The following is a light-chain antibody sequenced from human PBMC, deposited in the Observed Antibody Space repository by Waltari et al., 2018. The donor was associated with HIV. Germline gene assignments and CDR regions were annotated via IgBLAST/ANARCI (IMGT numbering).Light chain of an antibody. J-gene: IGLJ2*01. CDR2: SDD. CDR3: ATWDGSLNGVL. V-gene: IGLV1-44*01. CDR1: KSNVGGST. Sequence: QSVLTQPPSASGTPGRRVTISCSGSKSNVGGSTVRCFQNLPGTAPKLSGTAPKLLIFSDDQRPSGVPDRFSGSKSGTSASLAISGLQSEDEADYYCATWDGSLNGVLFGGGTKLTVL.